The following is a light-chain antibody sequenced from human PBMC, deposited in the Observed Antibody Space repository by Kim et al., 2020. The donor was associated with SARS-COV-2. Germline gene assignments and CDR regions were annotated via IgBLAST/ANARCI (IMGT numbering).Light chain of an antibody. J-gene: IGLJ3*02. CDR3: SAWDISLSAWV. V-gene: IGLV10-54*01. CDR1: KNNVGNQG. CDR2: ANN. Sequence: RTATLTCTGNKNNVGNQGAAWLQQHQGHPPKLLFYANNNRPSGISERLSASRSGNTASLTITGLQPEDEADYYCSAWDISLSAWVFGGGTQLTVL.